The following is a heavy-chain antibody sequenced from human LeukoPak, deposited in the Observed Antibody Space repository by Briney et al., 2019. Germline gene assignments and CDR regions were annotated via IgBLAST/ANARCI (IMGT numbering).Heavy chain of an antibody. CDR3: AKESYHYDSSGYIYYFDY. V-gene: IGHV3-23*01. CDR1: GFTFSSYA. D-gene: IGHD3-22*01. J-gene: IGHJ4*02. Sequence: AGGSLRLSCAASGFTFSSYAMSWVRQAPGKGLEWVSSISGSGGSTDYADSVKGRFTISRDNSKNTLYLQMNSLRAEDTAVYYCAKESYHYDSSGYIYYFDYWGQGTLVTVSS. CDR2: ISGSGGST.